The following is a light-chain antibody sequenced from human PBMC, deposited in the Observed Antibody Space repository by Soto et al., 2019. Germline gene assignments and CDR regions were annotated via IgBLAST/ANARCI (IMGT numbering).Light chain of an antibody. Sequence: DIPMTQSPSTLSASVGDRVTITCRASQSISSWLAWYQQKPGKAPKLLIYDASSLESGVPSRFSGSGSGTEFTHTISSLQPDDFATYYCQQYNSYSPATFGQGTKVEIK. CDR1: QSISSW. CDR2: DAS. J-gene: IGKJ1*01. V-gene: IGKV1-5*01. CDR3: QQYNSYSPAT.